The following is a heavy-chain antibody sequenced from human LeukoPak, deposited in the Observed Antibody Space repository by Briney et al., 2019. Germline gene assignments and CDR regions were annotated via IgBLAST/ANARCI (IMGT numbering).Heavy chain of an antibody. Sequence: GGSLRLSCAASGFTVSSNYMSWVRQAPWKGLEWDSVIYSGVSTYYADSVKGRFTISRDNSKNTLYLQMNSLRAEDTAVYYCARAVDLYYYDSSGYLVWYYWGQGTLVTVSS. CDR3: ARAVDLYYYDSSGYLVWYY. D-gene: IGHD3-22*01. CDR1: GFTVSSNY. CDR2: IYSGVST. V-gene: IGHV3-53*01. J-gene: IGHJ4*02.